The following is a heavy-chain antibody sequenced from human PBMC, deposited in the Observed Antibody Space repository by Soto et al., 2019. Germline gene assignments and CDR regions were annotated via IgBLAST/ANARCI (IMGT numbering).Heavy chain of an antibody. V-gene: IGHV4-30-4*01. CDR3: ARVDYGGNRGLALPFDY. CDR2: IYYSGST. Sequence: PSETLSLTCTVSGGSISSGDYYWSWIRQPPGKGLEWIGYIYYSGSTYYNPSLKSRVTISVVTSKNQFSLKLSSVTAADTAVYYCARVDYGGNRGLALPFDYWGQGTLVTVSS. J-gene: IGHJ4*02. CDR1: GGSISSGDYY. D-gene: IGHD4-17*01.